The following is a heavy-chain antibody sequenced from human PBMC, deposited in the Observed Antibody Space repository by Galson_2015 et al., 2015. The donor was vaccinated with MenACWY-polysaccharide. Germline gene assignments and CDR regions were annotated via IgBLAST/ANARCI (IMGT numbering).Heavy chain of an antibody. V-gene: IGHV3-30*02. J-gene: IGHJ4*02. CDR1: GFNFGSYG. Sequence: SLRLSCAASGFNFGSYGIHWVRQAPGKGLEWVTFIQYDGGKEYYSDSVKGRFTISRDNSKNTVYLQMSSLRAEDTAVYYCAKGGGFYDTSGYWNWGQGTLVTVSS. D-gene: IGHD3-22*01. CDR2: IQYDGGKE. CDR3: AKGGGFYDTSGYWN.